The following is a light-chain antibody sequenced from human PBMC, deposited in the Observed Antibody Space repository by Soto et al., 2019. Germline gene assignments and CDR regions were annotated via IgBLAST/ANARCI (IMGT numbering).Light chain of an antibody. CDR1: QSISSY. CDR2: AAS. Sequence: DIQMTQSPSSLSASVGDRVTITCRASQSISSYLNWYQQKPGKAPKLLIYAASSLQSGVPSRFSGSVSGTDFTLTISSLQPEDFATYHCQQYGSSPITFGQGTRLEIK. V-gene: IGKV1-39*01. CDR3: QQYGSSPIT. J-gene: IGKJ5*01.